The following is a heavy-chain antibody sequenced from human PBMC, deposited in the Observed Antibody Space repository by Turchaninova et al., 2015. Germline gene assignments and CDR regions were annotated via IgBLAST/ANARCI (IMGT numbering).Heavy chain of an antibody. CDR1: VLSVNGYW. CDR3: TRGIPHDL. J-gene: IGHJ5*02. CDR2: ICDERNYT. V-gene: IGHV3-74*01. D-gene: IGHD2-21*01. Sequence: GARRLCGSGCVLSVNGYWVHWVRQAAGKGLEWSARICDERNYTTDAGSVKGRFAVSRDNARNTLFLEMNSLGVEDTAVYYCTRGIPHDLWGRGTQVTVSS.